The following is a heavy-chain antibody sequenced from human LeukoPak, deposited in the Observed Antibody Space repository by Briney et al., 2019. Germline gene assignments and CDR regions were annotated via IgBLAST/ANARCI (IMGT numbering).Heavy chain of an antibody. Sequence: SQTLSLTCTVSGGSISSGGYYWSWIRQPPGKGLEWIGYIYHSGSTYYNPSLKSRVTISVDRSKNQSSLKLSSVTAADTAVYYCAREHQYFYYMDVWGKGTTVTVSS. CDR2: IYHSGST. V-gene: IGHV4-30-2*01. J-gene: IGHJ6*03. CDR1: GGSISSGGYY. CDR3: AREHQYFYYMDV. D-gene: IGHD2-2*01.